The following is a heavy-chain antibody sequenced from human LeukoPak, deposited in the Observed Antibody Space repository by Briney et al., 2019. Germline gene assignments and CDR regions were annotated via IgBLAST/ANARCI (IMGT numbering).Heavy chain of an antibody. J-gene: IGHJ4*02. CDR2: IHYSGST. D-gene: IGHD3-10*01. CDR3: ARTPRGTTYYYGSGSYRRAYFDY. Sequence: PSETLSLTCSVSGGSISSSYWSWIRQPPGRGLEWIGNIHYSGSTKYNPSLKSRVTISVDTSKNQFSLKLTSVTAADTAVYYCARTPRGTTYYYGSGSYRRAYFDYWGQGTLVTVSS. V-gene: IGHV4-59*08. CDR1: GGSISSSY.